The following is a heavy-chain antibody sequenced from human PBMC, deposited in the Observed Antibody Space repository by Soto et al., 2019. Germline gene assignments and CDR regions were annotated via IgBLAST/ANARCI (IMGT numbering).Heavy chain of an antibody. CDR3: ARVGGINWFEP. CDR2: IYYSGST. CDR1: GGSISSYY. V-gene: IGHV4-59*12. Sequence: SETLSLTCTVSGGSISSYYWSWIRQPPGKGLEWIGYIYYSGSTYYNPPLKSRVTISVDTSKNQFSLKLSSVTAADTAVYYCARVGGINWFEPWGQGTLVTVSS. D-gene: IGHD1-20*01. J-gene: IGHJ5*02.